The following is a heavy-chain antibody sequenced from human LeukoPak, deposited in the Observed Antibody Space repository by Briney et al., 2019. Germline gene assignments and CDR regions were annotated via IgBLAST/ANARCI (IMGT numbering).Heavy chain of an antibody. CDR2: MNPNSGNT. J-gene: IGHJ3*02. CDR3: AREMYYDSSGYYRDAFDI. D-gene: IGHD3-22*01. CDR1: GYTFTTYA. Sequence: ASVKVSCKASGYTFTTYAMNWVRQAPGQGLEWMGWMNPNSGNTGYAQKFQGRVTITRNTSISTAYMELSSLRSEDTAVYYCAREMYYDSSGYYRDAFDIWGQGTMVTVSS. V-gene: IGHV1-8*03.